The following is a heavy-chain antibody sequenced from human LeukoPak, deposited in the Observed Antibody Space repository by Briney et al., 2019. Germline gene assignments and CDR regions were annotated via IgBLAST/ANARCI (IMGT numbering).Heavy chain of an antibody. CDR2: INTNTGNP. Sequence: ASVKVSCKASGYTFTSYAMNWVRRAPGQGLEWMGWINTNTGNPTYAQGFTGRFVFSLDTSVSTAYLQISSLKPEDTAVYYCAKQGPGYCGSTSCYGVDYWGQGTLVTVSS. CDR3: AKQGPGYCGSTSCYGVDY. CDR1: GYTFTSYA. V-gene: IGHV7-4-1*02. D-gene: IGHD2-2*01. J-gene: IGHJ4*02.